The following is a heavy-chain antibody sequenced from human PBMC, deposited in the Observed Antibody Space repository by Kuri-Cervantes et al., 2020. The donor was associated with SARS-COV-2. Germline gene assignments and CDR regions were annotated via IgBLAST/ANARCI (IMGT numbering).Heavy chain of an antibody. CDR1: GYTFTSYD. V-gene: IGHV1-8*01. CDR3: ARSCSSTSCYDYYYYGMDV. J-gene: IGHJ6*02. Sequence: ASVKVSCKASGYTFTSYDINWVRQATGQGLEWMGWMNPNSGNTGYAQKFQGRVTMTRNTSISTAYMELSSLRSEDTAVYYCARSCSSTSCYDYYYYGMDVWGQGTTVTVSS. D-gene: IGHD2-2*01. CDR2: MNPNSGNT.